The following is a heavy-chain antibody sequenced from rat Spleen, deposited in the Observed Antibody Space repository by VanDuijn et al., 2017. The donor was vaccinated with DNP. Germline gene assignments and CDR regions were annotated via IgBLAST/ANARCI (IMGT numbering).Heavy chain of an antibody. Sequence: EVQLQESGPGLVKPSQSLSLTCSVTGYSITTNYWGWVRKFPGNKMEYIGHISFSGSTNYNPSLKSQISITRDTSKNQFFLQLNSVTTEDTATYYCARWAYYFDYWGQGVMVTVSS. CDR3: ARWAYYFDY. J-gene: IGHJ2*01. CDR1: GYSITTNY. V-gene: IGHV3-1*01. CDR2: ISFSGST.